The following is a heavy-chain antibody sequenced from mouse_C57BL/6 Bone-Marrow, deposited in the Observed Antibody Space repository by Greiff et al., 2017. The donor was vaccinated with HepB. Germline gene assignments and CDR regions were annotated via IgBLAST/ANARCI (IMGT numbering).Heavy chain of an antibody. CDR3: ARDGFRWFFYYAMDY. D-gene: IGHD2-2*01. J-gene: IGHJ4*01. V-gene: IGHV1-78*01. Sequence: QVQLKESDAELVKPGASVKISCKVSGYTFTDHTIHWMKQRPEQGLEWIGYIYPRDGSTKYNEKFKGKATLTADKSSSTAYMQLNSLTSEDSAVYFCARDGFRWFFYYAMDYWGQGTSVTVSS. CDR1: GYTFTDHT. CDR2: IYPRDGST.